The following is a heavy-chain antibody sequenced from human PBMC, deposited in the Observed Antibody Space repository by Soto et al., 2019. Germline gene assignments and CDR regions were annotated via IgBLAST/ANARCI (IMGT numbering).Heavy chain of an antibody. J-gene: IGHJ4*02. D-gene: IGHD6-19*01. CDR2: ISYNGDTT. V-gene: IGHV3-30-3*01. CDR3: ARDHGGWYYFDY. Sequence: PGGSLRLSCAASGFAFSNYAMHWVRQAPGKGLEWVAVISYNGDTTYYAESVKGRFTISRDNSKNTLYLQMNSLRAEDTAVYYCARDHGGWYYFDYWGQGTLVTVSS. CDR1: GFAFSNYA.